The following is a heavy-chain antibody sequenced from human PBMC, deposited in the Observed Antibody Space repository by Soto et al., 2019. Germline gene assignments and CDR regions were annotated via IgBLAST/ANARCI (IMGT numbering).Heavy chain of an antibody. CDR2: INPSGGST. J-gene: IGHJ3*02. Sequence: ASVKVSCKASGYTFTSYYIHWVRQAPGQGLEWMGIINPSGGSTSYAQKFQGRVTMTRDTSTSTVYMELSSLRSEDTAVYYCAREGHTGVEAFDIWGQGTMVTVSS. CDR3: AREGHTGVEAFDI. V-gene: IGHV1-46*01. CDR1: GYTFTSYY. D-gene: IGHD2-15*01.